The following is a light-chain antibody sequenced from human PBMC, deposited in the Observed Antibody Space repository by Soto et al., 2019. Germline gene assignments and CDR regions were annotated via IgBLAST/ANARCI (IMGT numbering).Light chain of an antibody. Sequence: EIVMTQSPATLSVSPGERATLSCRASQSVSSNLAWYQQKPGQAPRLLIYGASTRATGIPARFSGGGSGTEFTLTISSLQSEDFVVYYCQQYNNWPRTFGQGTKVEIK. V-gene: IGKV3-15*01. CDR3: QQYNNWPRT. CDR2: GAS. J-gene: IGKJ1*01. CDR1: QSVSSN.